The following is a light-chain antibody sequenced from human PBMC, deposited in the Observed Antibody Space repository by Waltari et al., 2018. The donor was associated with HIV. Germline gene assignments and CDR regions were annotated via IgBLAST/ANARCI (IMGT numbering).Light chain of an antibody. J-gene: IGKJ2*03. CDR3: QQSYSSPRS. CDR1: QSVSTY. CDR2: TSS. Sequence: DIQMTQSPSSLSASVGDRVTITCRASQSVSTYLNWYHQRPGQAPNLLIYTSSTLQSGVPSRFSGSGSGTDFTLTISSLQPEDFGTYYCQQSYSSPRSFGQGTKVEIK. V-gene: IGKV1-39*01.